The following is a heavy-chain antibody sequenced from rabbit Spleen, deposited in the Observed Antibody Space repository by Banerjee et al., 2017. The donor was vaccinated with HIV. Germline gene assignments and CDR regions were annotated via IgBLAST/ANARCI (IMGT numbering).Heavy chain of an antibody. CDR1: GFDFSNYG. CDR3: ARARDTYDDVGDYARLDL. Sequence: QEQLVESGGGLVQPGGSLKLSCKASGFDFSNYGVSWVRQAPGKGLEWIGYIDPIFGRTYYASWVNGRFTISSHNAQNTLYLQLNSLTAADTATYFCARARDTYDDVGDYARLDLWGQGTLVTVS. D-gene: IGHD2-1*01. CDR2: IDPIFGRT. J-gene: IGHJ3*01. V-gene: IGHV1S47*01.